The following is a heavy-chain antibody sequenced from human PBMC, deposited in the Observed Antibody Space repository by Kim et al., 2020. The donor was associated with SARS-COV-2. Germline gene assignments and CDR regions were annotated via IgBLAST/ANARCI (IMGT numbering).Heavy chain of an antibody. D-gene: IGHD6-6*01. CDR1: GYTFTGYY. J-gene: IGHJ5*02. CDR3: ARVVEYKSHWFDP. CDR2: INPNSGGT. Sequence: ASVKVSCKASGYTFTGYYMHWVRQAPGQGLEWMGWINPNSGGTNYAQKFQGRVTMTRDTSISTAYMELSRLRSDDTAVYYCARVVEYKSHWFDPWGQGTLVTVSS. V-gene: IGHV1-2*02.